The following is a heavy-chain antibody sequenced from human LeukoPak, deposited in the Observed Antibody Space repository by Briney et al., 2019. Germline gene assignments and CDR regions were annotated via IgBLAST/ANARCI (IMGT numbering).Heavy chain of an antibody. J-gene: IGHJ3*02. CDR3: ARLSAWFGELLDAFDI. Sequence: SETLSLTCTVSGGSISSSSYYWGWIRQPPGKGLEWIGSIYYSRSTYYNPSLKSRVTISVDTSKNQFSLKLSSVTAADTAVYYCARLSAWFGELLDAFDIWGQGTMVTVSS. D-gene: IGHD3-10*01. CDR2: IYYSRST. V-gene: IGHV4-39*01. CDR1: GGSISSSSYY.